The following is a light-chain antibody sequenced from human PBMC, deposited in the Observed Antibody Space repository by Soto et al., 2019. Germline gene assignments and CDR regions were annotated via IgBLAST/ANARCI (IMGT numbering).Light chain of an antibody. J-gene: IGKJ2*01. CDR1: QSVPDTY. Sequence: EIVLTQSPGTLSLSPGERATLFCRASQSVPDTYLACYQQRPGQAPRLLIYGASSRATGSPERFSGSGSGTDFTLTISRLEPEEFAVYYCQQYGSSPQYTFGQGTDLEIK. CDR3: QQYGSSPQYT. V-gene: IGKV3-20*01. CDR2: GAS.